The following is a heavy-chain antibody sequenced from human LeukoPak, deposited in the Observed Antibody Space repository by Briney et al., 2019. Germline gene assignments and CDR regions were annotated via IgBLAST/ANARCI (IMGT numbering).Heavy chain of an antibody. V-gene: IGHV3-30*03. CDR2: ISYDGSNK. D-gene: IGHD3-22*01. CDR1: GFTFSSYG. Sequence: GGSLRLSCAASGFTFSSYGMHWVRQAPGKGLEWVAVISYDGSNKYYADSVKGRFTISRDNSKNTLYLQMNSLRAEDTAVYYCATYSSLNRREFQFWGQGTLLTVSS. CDR3: ATYSSLNRREFQF. J-gene: IGHJ1*01.